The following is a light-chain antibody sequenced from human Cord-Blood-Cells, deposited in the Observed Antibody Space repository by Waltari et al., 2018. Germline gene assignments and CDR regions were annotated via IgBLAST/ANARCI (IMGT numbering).Light chain of an antibody. CDR3: QQYYSTPWT. J-gene: IGKJ1*01. CDR2: WAS. V-gene: IGKV4-1*01. Sequence: DIVMTQSPYSLAVSLGERATINCKSSQSVLYSSNNKNYLAWYQQKPGQPPELLIYWASTRESGVPDRFSGSGSGTDFTLTISSLQAEDVAVYYCQQYYSTPWTFGQGTKVEIK. CDR1: QSVLYSSNNKNY.